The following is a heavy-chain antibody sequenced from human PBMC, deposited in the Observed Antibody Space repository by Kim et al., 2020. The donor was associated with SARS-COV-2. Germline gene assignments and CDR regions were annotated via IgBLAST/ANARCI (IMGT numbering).Heavy chain of an antibody. CDR3: ARDQMIWSGNKGGFDP. CDR2: IIPIFGTA. Sequence: SVKVSCKASGGTFSSYAISWVRQAPGQGLEWMGGIIPIFGTANYAQKFQGRVTITADESTSTAYMELSSLRSEDTAVYYCARDQMIWSGNKGGFDPWGQGTLVTVSS. CDR1: GGTFSSYA. D-gene: IGHD3-3*01. V-gene: IGHV1-69*13. J-gene: IGHJ5*02.